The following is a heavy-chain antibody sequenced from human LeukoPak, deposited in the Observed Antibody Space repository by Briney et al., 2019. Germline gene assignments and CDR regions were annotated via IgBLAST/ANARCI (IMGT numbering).Heavy chain of an antibody. J-gene: IGHJ6*04. V-gene: IGHV3-30*04. CDR3: ARDEDWGV. Sequence: GGSLRLSCAASRFTFSTYAMHWVRQAPGKGLEWVSVISSDGRSNFHADSVKGRFTISRDNSKNTLDLQMNSLRAEDTAVYYCARDEDWGVWGKGTTVTVSS. CDR1: RFTFSTYA. D-gene: IGHD7-27*01. CDR2: ISSDGRSN.